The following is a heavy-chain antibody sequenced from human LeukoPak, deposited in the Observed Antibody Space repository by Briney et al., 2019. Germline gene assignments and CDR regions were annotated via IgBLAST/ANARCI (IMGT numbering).Heavy chain of an antibody. D-gene: IGHD3-22*01. Sequence: SETLSLTCTVSGGSISSYYWSWIRQPAGKGLEWIGRIYTSGSTNYNPSLKSRVTMSVDTSKNQFSLKLSSVTAADTAVYYCARDRGYYDSSGYYNWFDPWGQGTLVTVSS. CDR1: GGSISSYY. CDR3: ARDRGYYDSSGYYNWFDP. CDR2: IYTSGST. V-gene: IGHV4-4*07. J-gene: IGHJ5*02.